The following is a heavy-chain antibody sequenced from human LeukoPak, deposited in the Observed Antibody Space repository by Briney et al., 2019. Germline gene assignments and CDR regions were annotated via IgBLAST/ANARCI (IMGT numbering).Heavy chain of an antibody. CDR3: ARGYRLSAYSSSWYSALKNTVKYGTRALGFDY. Sequence: GASVKVSCKTSGYTFTSYGISWVRQAPGQGLEWMGWISAYNGNTNYAQKLQGRVTMTTDTSTSTAYMEMRSLRSDDKAVYYCARGYRLSAYSSSWYSALKNTVKYGTRALGFDYWGQGTPGHRLL. V-gene: IGHV1-18*01. CDR2: ISAYNGNT. CDR1: GYTFTSYG. D-gene: IGHD6-13*01. J-gene: IGHJ4*02.